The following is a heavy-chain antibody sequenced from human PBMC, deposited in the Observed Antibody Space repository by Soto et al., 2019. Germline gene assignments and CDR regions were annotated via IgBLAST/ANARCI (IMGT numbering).Heavy chain of an antibody. V-gene: IGHV4-31*03. CDR3: ARGYLQAGYSSSWVFDY. J-gene: IGHJ4*02. Sequence: QVQLQESGPGLVKPSQTLSLICTVSGGSINSGGYYWNWIRQHPGKGLEWIGYIFYSGSTYYNPSLRSRVTISADTSENQFSLKLSSVTAADTAVYFCARGYLQAGYSSSWVFDYWGQGTLVNVSS. D-gene: IGHD6-13*01. CDR2: IFYSGST. CDR1: GGSINSGGYY.